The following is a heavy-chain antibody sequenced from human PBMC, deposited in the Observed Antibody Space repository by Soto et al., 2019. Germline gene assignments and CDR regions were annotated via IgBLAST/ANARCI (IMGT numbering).Heavy chain of an antibody. CDR2: ISAYNGNT. CDR1: GYTFTSYG. V-gene: IGHV1-18*01. J-gene: IGHJ5*02. D-gene: IGHD2-15*01. CDR3: ARERCSGGSCFYNWFDP. Sequence: ASVKVSCKASGYTFTSYGISWVRQAPGQGLEWMGWISAYNGNTNYAQKLQGRVTMTTDTSTSTAYMELRSLRSDDTAVYYCARERCSGGSCFYNWFDPWGQGTLVTVSS.